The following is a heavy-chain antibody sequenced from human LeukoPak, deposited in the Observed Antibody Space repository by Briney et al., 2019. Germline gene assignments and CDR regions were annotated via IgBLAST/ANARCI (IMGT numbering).Heavy chain of an antibody. CDR3: AKDQIVVVPAADRPDAFDI. CDR1: GFTFSSYA. V-gene: IGHV3-23*01. Sequence: PGGSLRLSCAASGFTFSSYAMSWVRRAPGKGLEWVSAISGSGGSTYYADSVKGRFTISRDNSKNTLYLQMNSLRAEDTAVYYCAKDQIVVVPAADRPDAFDIWGQGIMVTVSS. J-gene: IGHJ3*02. D-gene: IGHD2-2*01. CDR2: ISGSGGST.